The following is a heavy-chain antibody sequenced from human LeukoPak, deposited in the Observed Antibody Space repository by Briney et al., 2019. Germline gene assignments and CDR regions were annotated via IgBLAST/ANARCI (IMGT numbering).Heavy chain of an antibody. V-gene: IGHV1-69*04. J-gene: IGHJ4*02. Sequence: ASVKVSCKASGGTFSSYAISWVRQAPGQGLEWMGRIIPILGVANYAQKFQGRVTITADKSTSTAYMELSSLRSEDTAVYYCARDVPSSFYYYDSSGYGYYSDYWGQGTLVTVSS. CDR3: ARDVPSSFYYYDSSGYGYYSDY. D-gene: IGHD3-22*01. CDR1: GGTFSSYA. CDR2: IIPILGVA.